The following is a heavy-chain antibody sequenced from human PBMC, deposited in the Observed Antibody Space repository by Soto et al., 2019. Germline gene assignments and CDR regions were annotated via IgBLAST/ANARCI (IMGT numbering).Heavy chain of an antibody. CDR3: AKDLGFSGYDFDWYFDL. J-gene: IGHJ2*01. D-gene: IGHD3-22*01. CDR2: ISGRGHMT. CDR1: GFNFRSYA. V-gene: IGHV3-23*01. Sequence: EMQLLESGGRLVPPGGSLRLSCAASGFNFRSYAMNWVRQVPGKGLDWVSGISGRGHMTFYADSVKGRFTISRDNSKTTVFLQMNSLSPEDTAIYYCAKDLGFSGYDFDWYFDLWGRGTLVTVSS.